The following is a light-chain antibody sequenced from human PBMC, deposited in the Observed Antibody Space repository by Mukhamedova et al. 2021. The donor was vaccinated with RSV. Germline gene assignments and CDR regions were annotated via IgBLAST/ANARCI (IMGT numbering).Light chain of an antibody. V-gene: IGLV2-14*04. Sequence: GTSSDVGGYNYVSWYQQHPGKAPKLMIYDVSKRPSGVSNRFSGSKSGNTASLTISGLQAEDEADYYCSSYTSSSTLYVFGTGTKV. CDR2: DVS. J-gene: IGLJ1*01. CDR3: SSYTSSSTLYV. CDR1: SSDVGGYNY.